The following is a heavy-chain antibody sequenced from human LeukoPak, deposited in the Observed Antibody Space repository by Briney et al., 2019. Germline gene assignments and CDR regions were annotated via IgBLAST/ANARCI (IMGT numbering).Heavy chain of an antibody. CDR1: GGTFSSYV. CDR2: IIPILGIA. J-gene: IGHJ4*02. Sequence: ASVKVSCKASGGTFSSYVISWVRQAPGQGLEWMGRIIPILGIANYAQKFQGRVTITADKSTSTAYMELSSLRSEDTAVYYCARALAVAGTSEDYWGQGTLVTVSS. CDR3: ARALAVAGTSEDY. D-gene: IGHD6-19*01. V-gene: IGHV1-69*04.